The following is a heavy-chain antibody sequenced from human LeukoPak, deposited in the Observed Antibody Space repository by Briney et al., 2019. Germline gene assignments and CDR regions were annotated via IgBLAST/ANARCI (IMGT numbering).Heavy chain of an antibody. CDR2: IYHSGST. CDR3: ARSKGSSGWPDFDY. Sequence: PSETLSLTCTVSGGSISSSNWWSWVRQPPGKGLEWIGEIYHSGSTNYNPSLKSRVTISVDKSKNQFSLKLSSVTAADTAVYYCARSKGSSGWPDFDYWGQGTLVTVSS. D-gene: IGHD6-19*01. V-gene: IGHV4-4*02. J-gene: IGHJ4*02. CDR1: GGSISSSNW.